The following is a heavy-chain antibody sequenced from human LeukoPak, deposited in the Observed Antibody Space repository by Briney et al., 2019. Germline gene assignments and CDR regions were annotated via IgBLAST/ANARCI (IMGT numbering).Heavy chain of an antibody. CDR2: INPTDDTT. D-gene: IGHD4-17*01. Sequence: GGSLRLSCAASGFTVSTYRMSWVRQAPGKGLQWVSAINPTDDTTYYADSVKGRFTISRDDSKNTLYLQMNSLRAEDTAVYYCARRVPFTVATDYWGQGTLVTVSS. CDR3: ARRVPFTVATDY. V-gene: IGHV3-23*01. J-gene: IGHJ4*02. CDR1: GFTVSTYR.